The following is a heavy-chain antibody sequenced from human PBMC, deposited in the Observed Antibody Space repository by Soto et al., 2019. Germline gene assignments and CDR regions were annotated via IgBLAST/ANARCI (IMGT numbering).Heavy chain of an antibody. Sequence: GGSLRLSCAASGFTFSNYAIHWVRQAPGKGLEWVTIISKDGNSRHYADSVKGRFTISRDNSKNTLFLQMNSLRAEDTAVYYCARDPQGSYCYIDYWGQGTPVTVSS. CDR3: ARDPQGSYCYIDY. J-gene: IGHJ4*02. V-gene: IGHV3-30-3*01. CDR2: ISKDGNSR. CDR1: GFTFSNYA. D-gene: IGHD3-10*01.